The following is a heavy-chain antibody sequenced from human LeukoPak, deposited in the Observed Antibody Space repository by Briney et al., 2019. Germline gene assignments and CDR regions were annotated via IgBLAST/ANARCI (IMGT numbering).Heavy chain of an antibody. CDR3: ARDIGIAAAGTAY. V-gene: IGHV3-33*01. J-gene: IGHJ4*02. Sequence: HPGGSLRLSCAASGFTFSSYGMHWVRQAPGKGLEWVAVIWYDGSNKYYADSVKGRFTISRDNSKNTLYLQMNSLRAEGTAVYYCARDIGIAAAGTAYWGQGTLVTVSS. CDR1: GFTFSSYG. CDR2: IWYDGSNK. D-gene: IGHD6-13*01.